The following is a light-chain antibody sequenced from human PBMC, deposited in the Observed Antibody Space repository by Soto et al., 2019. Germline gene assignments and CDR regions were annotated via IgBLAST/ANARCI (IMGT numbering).Light chain of an antibody. V-gene: IGLV2-11*01. CDR1: SSDVGGYNY. CDR2: DVS. J-gene: IGLJ1*01. Sequence: QSVLTQPRSVSGSPGQSVTISCTGTSSDVGGYNYVSWYPQHPGKAPKLMIYDVSKRPSGVPDRFSGSKSGNTASLTISGLQAEDEADYYCCSYAGSYYVFGTGTKLTVL. CDR3: CSYAGSYYV.